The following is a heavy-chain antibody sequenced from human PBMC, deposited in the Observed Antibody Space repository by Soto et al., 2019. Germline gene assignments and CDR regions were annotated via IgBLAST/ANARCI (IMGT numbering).Heavy chain of an antibody. CDR1: GYTFTSYD. D-gene: IGHD3-22*01. CDR3: ASYHFDNIGYQADY. CDR2: MNPNSGNT. V-gene: IGHV1-8*01. Sequence: ASVKVSCEASGYTFTSYDINWVRQATGQGLEWMGWMNPNSGNTGYAQKFQGRVTMTRNTSISTAYMELSSLRSEDTAVYYCASYHFDNIGYQADYWGPGTLVTVSS. J-gene: IGHJ4*02.